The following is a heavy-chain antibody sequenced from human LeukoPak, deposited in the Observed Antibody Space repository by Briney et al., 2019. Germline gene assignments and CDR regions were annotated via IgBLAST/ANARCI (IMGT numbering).Heavy chain of an antibody. D-gene: IGHD3-10*02. Sequence: GALRLSCAVSGFSFSSYGMSWVRQTPGKGLEWVSTISVSAATNYADSVKGRFTISRDNSKNTLYLQMNSLRAEDTAVYYCAELGITMIGGVWGKGTTVTISS. V-gene: IGHV3-23*01. CDR1: GFSFSSYG. CDR3: AELGITMIGGV. CDR2: ISVSAAT. J-gene: IGHJ6*04.